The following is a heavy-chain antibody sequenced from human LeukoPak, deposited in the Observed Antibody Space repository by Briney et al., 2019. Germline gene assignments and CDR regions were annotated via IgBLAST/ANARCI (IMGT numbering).Heavy chain of an antibody. Sequence: GESLKISCKASGYSFSEYWIAWVRQMAGKGLEWMGIVYPGDSDTRYSPSFQGQVTISADQSTSTASLQWSSPKASDTAMYYCARRAVSRVVSTVDAFDYWAQGTLVTVSS. J-gene: IGHJ4*02. D-gene: IGHD2-8*02. CDR1: GYSFSEYW. CDR3: ARRAVSRVVSTVDAFDY. CDR2: VYPGDSDT. V-gene: IGHV5-51*01.